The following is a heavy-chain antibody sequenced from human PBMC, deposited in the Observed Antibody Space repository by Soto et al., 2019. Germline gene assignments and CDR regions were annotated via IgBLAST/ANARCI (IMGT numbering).Heavy chain of an antibody. V-gene: IGHV1-45*02. CDR2: ITPFNGNT. CDR3: ARSLELRSAFDI. J-gene: IGHJ3*02. Sequence: SVKVSCKASGYTFTYRYLHWVRQAPGQALEWMGWITPFNGNTNYAQKFQDRVTITRDRSMSTAYMELSSLRSEDTAMYYCARSLELRSAFDIWGQGTMVTVSS. D-gene: IGHD1-7*01. CDR1: GYTFTYRY.